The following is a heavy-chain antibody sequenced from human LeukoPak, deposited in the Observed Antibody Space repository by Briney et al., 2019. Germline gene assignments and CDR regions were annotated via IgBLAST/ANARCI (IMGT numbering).Heavy chain of an antibody. V-gene: IGHV4-34*01. J-gene: IGHJ6*02. Sequence: ASETLSLTCTVSGGSISSYYWSWIRQPPGKGLEWIGEINHSGSTNYNPSLKSRVTISVDTSKNQFSLKLSSVTAADTAVYYCARHNSSGWYSVDYYYGMDVWGQGTTVTVSS. CDR1: GGSISSYY. CDR2: INHSGST. CDR3: ARHNSSGWYSVDYYYGMDV. D-gene: IGHD6-19*01.